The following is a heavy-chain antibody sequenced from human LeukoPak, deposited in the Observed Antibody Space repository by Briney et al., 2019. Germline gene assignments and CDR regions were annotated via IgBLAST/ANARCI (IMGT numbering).Heavy chain of an antibody. CDR3: ARLSDRDPQHWFDP. J-gene: IGHJ5*02. CDR1: GASISNNKYF. Sequence: SETLSLTCAVSGASISNNKYFWAWIRQPPGKGLEWIGTVYYIGTTFYNPSLKSRLTLSVDTSKNQFSLRLGSVTAADTSVYYCARLSDRDPQHWFDPWGQGILVTVSS. V-gene: IGHV4-39*01. CDR2: VYYIGTT. D-gene: IGHD3-10*01.